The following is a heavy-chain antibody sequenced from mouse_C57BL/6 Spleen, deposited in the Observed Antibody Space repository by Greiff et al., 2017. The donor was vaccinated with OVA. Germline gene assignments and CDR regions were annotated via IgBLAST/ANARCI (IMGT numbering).Heavy chain of an antibody. J-gene: IGHJ3*01. CDR2: IDPEDGDT. CDR1: GFNIKDYY. V-gene: IGHV14-1*01. CDR3: TTAYYDYDGGFAY. D-gene: IGHD2-4*01. Sequence: VQLQQSGAEPVRPGASVKLSCTASGFNIKDYYMHWVKQRPEQGLEWIGRIDPEDGDTEYAPKFQGKATMTADTSSNTAYLQLSSLTSEDTAVYYCTTAYYDYDGGFAYWGQGTLVTVSA.